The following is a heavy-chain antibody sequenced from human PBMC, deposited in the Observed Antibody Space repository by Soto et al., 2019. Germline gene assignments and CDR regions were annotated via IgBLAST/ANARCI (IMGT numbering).Heavy chain of an antibody. CDR1: GFTFSSYG. CDR2: ISGSGGTT. J-gene: IGHJ4*02. V-gene: IGHV3-23*01. CDR3: AKLRDFVVLPAGILDY. Sequence: GGSLRLSCAASGFTFSSYGISWIRLSPGKGLEWVSAISGSGGTTYYTPSVKGRFTISRDDFRNTLYLQMNSLRTEDTAIYYCAKLRDFVVLPAGILDYWGPGTLVTVSS. D-gene: IGHD2-8*01.